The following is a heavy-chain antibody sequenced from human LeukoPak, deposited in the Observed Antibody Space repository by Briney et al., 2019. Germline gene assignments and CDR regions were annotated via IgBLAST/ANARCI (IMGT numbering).Heavy chain of an antibody. D-gene: IGHD2-2*01. CDR1: GFKFDDYD. Sequence: PGGSLRLSCTASGFKFDDYDMSWVRQVPGKGLEWVSGITWNGDKTGYADSVRGRFAISRDNTKKSLNLQMSSLRAEDTALYYCARDPFCSSSTGYYFEDWFDPWGPGTLVTVSS. CDR3: ARDPFCSSSTGYYFEDWFDP. J-gene: IGHJ5*02. V-gene: IGHV3-20*04. CDR2: ITWNGDKT.